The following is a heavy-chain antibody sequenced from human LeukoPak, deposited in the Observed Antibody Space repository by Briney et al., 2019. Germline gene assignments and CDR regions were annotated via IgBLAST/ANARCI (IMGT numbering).Heavy chain of an antibody. J-gene: IGHJ5*02. CDR1: GGSFSGYY. D-gene: IGHD3-3*01. CDR2: INHSGST. V-gene: IGHV4-34*01. Sequence: SETLSLTCAVYGGSFSGYYWSWIPQPPGKGLGWIGEINHSGSTNYNPSLKSRVTISVDTSKNQFSLKLSSVTAADTAVYYCARGGYDFWSGYYTPRWFDPWGQGTLVTVSS. CDR3: ARGGYDFWSGYYTPRWFDP.